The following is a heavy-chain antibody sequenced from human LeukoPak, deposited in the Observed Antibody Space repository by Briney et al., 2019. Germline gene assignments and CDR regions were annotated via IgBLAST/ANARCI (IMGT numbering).Heavy chain of an antibody. CDR1: GVSISSYY. V-gene: IGHV4-59*01. Sequence: SETLSLTCTVSGVSISSYYWSWIRQPPGKGLEWIGYIYYSGSTNYNPSLKSRVTISVDTSKNQFSLKLSSVTAADTAVYYCARDSSSGLVNYWGQGTLVTVSS. D-gene: IGHD1-26*01. CDR3: ARDSSSGLVNY. CDR2: IYYSGST. J-gene: IGHJ4*02.